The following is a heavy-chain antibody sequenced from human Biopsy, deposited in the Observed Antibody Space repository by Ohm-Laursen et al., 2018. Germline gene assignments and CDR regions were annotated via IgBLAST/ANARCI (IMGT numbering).Heavy chain of an antibody. CDR1: GYSFTSYY. V-gene: IGHV1-46*01. CDR2: INPSGSTT. D-gene: IGHD6-19*01. J-gene: IGHJ4*02. Sequence: ASVKVSCKASGYSFTSYYMHWVQQAPGQGLEWMGMINPSGSTTSYPQIFQGRVTMTRDTSKSTVYMELSSLRSADTAVYFCARNTGWYGDLYYFDYWGQGTLVTVSS. CDR3: ARNTGWYGDLYYFDY.